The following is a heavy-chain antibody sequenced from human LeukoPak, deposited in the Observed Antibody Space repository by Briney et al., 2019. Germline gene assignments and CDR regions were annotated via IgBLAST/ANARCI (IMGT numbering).Heavy chain of an antibody. Sequence: GGSLRLSCAASGFTFSSYWMSWIRQAPVKGLEWVANIKQGGSEKYYVDSVKGRFTISRDNAKNSLYLQMNSLRAEDTAVYYCASGRGYSYGFDYWGQGTLVTVSS. V-gene: IGHV3-7*01. J-gene: IGHJ4*02. CDR3: ASGRGYSYGFDY. D-gene: IGHD5-18*01. CDR1: GFTFSSYW. CDR2: IKQGGSEK.